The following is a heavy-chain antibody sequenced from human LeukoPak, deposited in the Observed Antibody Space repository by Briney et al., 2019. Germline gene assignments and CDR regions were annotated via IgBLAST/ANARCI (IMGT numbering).Heavy chain of an antibody. V-gene: IGHV3-33*01. D-gene: IGHD2-15*01. Sequence: GGSLRLSCAASGFTFSSYGMHWVRQAPGKGLEWVAVIWYDGSNKYYADSVKGRFTISRDNSKNTLYLQMNSLRAEDTAVYYCARDLGYCSGGSCYSGYYYGMDVWGQGTTVTVSS. CDR1: GFTFSSYG. CDR2: IWYDGSNK. J-gene: IGHJ6*02. CDR3: ARDLGYCSGGSCYSGYYYGMDV.